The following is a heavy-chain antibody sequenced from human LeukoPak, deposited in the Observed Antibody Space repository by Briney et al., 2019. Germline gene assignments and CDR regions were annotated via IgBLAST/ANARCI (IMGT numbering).Heavy chain of an antibody. Sequence: GGSLRLSCAASGFTFSNYGMHWVRQPPGKGLEWVAVTSYDETHKYYADSVKGRFTISRDNSKNTVYLQMNSLRADDTAVYYCAKLPAMIVVVIKDYFDYWGQGTLVTVSS. V-gene: IGHV3-30*18. D-gene: IGHD3-22*01. CDR3: AKLPAMIVVVIKDYFDY. CDR1: GFTFSNYG. J-gene: IGHJ4*02. CDR2: TSYDETHK.